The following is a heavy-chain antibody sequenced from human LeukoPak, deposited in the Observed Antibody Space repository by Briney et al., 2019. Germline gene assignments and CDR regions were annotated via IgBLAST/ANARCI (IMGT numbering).Heavy chain of an antibody. J-gene: IGHJ3*01. V-gene: IGHV3-7*01. CDR1: RFTFSTSW. CDR2: IKQDGSEK. D-gene: IGHD6-19*01. CDR3: ARGQWLALDVFDV. Sequence: GGSLRLSCVASRFTFSTSWMGWVRQAPGRGLEWVANIKQDGSEKYYLDSLRGRFSISTDNAKNSLYLQMNSVRDEDTPVYYCARGQWLALDVFDVWGQGTMVTVSS.